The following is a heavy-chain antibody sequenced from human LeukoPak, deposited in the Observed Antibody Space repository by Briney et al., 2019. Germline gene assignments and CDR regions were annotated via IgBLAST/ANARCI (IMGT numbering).Heavy chain of an antibody. J-gene: IGHJ4*02. V-gene: IGHV4-39*01. Sequence: SETLSLTCTVSGASVPIASHYWAWIRQHPGMGLEWIGSIHYSGSTYYSPSLKSRLTISGDTYKSQFSLKLTFVTAADTAVYYCTRHHDYGDKIDYWGQGTLVTVSS. CDR3: TRHHDYGDKIDY. D-gene: IGHD4-23*01. CDR1: GASVPIASHY. CDR2: IHYSGST.